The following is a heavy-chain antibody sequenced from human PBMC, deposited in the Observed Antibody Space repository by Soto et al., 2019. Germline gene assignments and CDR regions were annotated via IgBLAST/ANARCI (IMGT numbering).Heavy chain of an antibody. D-gene: IGHD5-12*01. Sequence: SETLSLTCAVYGGSFSGYYWSWIRQPPGKGLEWIGEINHSGSTNYNPSLKSRVTISVDTSKNQFSLKLSSVTAADTAVYYCARGLGGQSMATPINYYYYGMDVWGQGTTVT. CDR2: INHSGST. J-gene: IGHJ6*02. CDR3: ARGLGGQSMATPINYYYYGMDV. CDR1: GGSFSGYY. V-gene: IGHV4-34*01.